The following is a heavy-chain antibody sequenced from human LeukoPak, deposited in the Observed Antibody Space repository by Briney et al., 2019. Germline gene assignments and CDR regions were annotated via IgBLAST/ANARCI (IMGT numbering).Heavy chain of an antibody. CDR2: VSAYNGNT. V-gene: IGHV1-18*01. J-gene: IGHJ6*02. D-gene: IGHD3-3*01. CDR1: GYTFTSYG. Sequence: ASVKVSCKSSGYTFTSYGISWVRPAPGQGLEWMGWVSAYNGNTNYAQKLQGRVTMTTDTSTSTAYMELRSLRSDDTAVYYCARGPSTIFGVVIRNRYGMDVWGQGTTVTVSS. CDR3: ARGPSTIFGVVIRNRYGMDV.